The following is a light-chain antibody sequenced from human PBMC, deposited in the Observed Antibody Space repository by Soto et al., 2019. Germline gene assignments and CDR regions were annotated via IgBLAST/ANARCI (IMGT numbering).Light chain of an antibody. V-gene: IGLV2-11*01. J-gene: IGLJ3*02. CDR1: NSDVGHYNY. CDR2: DVD. CDR3: CSYAGSYTWV. Sequence: QSALTQPRSVSGSPGQSVTISCTGTNSDVGHYNYVSWYQQHPGKAPKLIIFDVDKRPSGVPDRFSGSKSGNTASLTISGLQAEDEADYYCCSYAGSYTWVFGGGTKLTVL.